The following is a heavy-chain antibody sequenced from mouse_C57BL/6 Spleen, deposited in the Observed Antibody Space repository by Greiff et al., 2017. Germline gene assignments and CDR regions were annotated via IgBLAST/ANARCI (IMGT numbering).Heavy chain of an antibody. CDR3: ARNYGYGRGDD. Sequence: DVMLVESGGDLVKPGGSLKLSCAASGFTFSSYGMSWVRQTPDKRLEWVATISSGGSYTYYPDSVKGRFTISRDNAKNTLYLQMSSLKSEDTAMYYCARNYGYGRGDDWGQGTSVTVSS. CDR2: ISSGGSYT. D-gene: IGHD2-2*01. V-gene: IGHV5-6*02. J-gene: IGHJ4*01. CDR1: GFTFSSYG.